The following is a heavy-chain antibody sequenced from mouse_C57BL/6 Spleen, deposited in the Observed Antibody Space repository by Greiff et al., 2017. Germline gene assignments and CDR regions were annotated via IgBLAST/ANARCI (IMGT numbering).Heavy chain of an antibody. Sequence: VQLQQPGAELVKPGASVKLSCKASGYTFTSYWMPWVKQRPGPGLEWIGEIDPSDSYTNYNQKFKGKATLTVDTSSSTAYMQLSSLTSEDSAVYYCARDYSNYVHYCDYWGQGTTLTVSS. D-gene: IGHD2-5*01. CDR1: GYTFTSYW. CDR3: ARDYSNYVHYCDY. V-gene: IGHV1-50*01. CDR2: IDPSDSYT. J-gene: IGHJ2*01.